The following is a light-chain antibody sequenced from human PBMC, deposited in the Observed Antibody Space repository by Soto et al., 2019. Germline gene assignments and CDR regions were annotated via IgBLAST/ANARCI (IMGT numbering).Light chain of an antibody. CDR3: SSYTTSSTYL. CDR1: GSNVGGYNF. J-gene: IGLJ2*01. CDR2: DVS. V-gene: IGLV2-14*03. Sequence: QSVLTQPASVSGSPGQSITISCTGTGSNVGGYNFVSWFQHHPGKAPKLIIFDVSGRPSGVSDRFSGSKSGNTASLTISGLQTEDEADYFCSSYTTSSTYLFGGGTKLTVL.